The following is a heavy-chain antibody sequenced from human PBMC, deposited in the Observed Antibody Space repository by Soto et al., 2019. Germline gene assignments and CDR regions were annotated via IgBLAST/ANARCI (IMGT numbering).Heavy chain of an antibody. Sequence: QVQLVQSGAEVKKPGSSVKVSCKASGGTFSSYTISWVRQAPGQGLEWMGRIIPILGIANYAQKFQGRVTITADKSTSTDYMELSSLRSEDTAVYYCARDQTSMGELSLRNYWGQGTLVTVSS. CDR2: IIPILGIA. CDR1: GGTFSSYT. J-gene: IGHJ4*02. V-gene: IGHV1-69*08. CDR3: ARDQTSMGELSLRNY. D-gene: IGHD3-16*02.